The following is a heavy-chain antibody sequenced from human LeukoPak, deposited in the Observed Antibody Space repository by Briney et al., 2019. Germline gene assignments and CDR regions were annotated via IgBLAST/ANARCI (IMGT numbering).Heavy chain of an antibody. D-gene: IGHD5-18*01. Sequence: ASVKVSCKASGYTFTSYGISWVRQAPGQGLEWMGWISAYNGNTNYAQKLQGRVTMTTDTSTSTAYMELRSLRSDDTAVYYCARSLDTAMVYPPFDYWGQGTLVTVSS. V-gene: IGHV1-18*01. CDR1: GYTFTSYG. CDR3: ARSLDTAMVYPPFDY. J-gene: IGHJ4*02. CDR2: ISAYNGNT.